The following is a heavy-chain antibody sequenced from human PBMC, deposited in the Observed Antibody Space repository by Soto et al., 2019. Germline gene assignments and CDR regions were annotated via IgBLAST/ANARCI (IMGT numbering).Heavy chain of an antibody. CDR1: GGSFSGYY. D-gene: IGHD6-19*01. Sequence: SETLSLTCAVYGGSFSGYYWSWIRQPPGKGLEWIGEINHSGSTDYNPSLKSRVTISVDTSKNQFSLKLSSVTAADTAVYYCARAVAGTHRVFDYWGQGTLVTVSS. J-gene: IGHJ4*02. CDR3: ARAVAGTHRVFDY. V-gene: IGHV4-34*01. CDR2: INHSGST.